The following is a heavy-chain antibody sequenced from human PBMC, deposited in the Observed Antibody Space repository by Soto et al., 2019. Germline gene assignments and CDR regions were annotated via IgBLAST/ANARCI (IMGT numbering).Heavy chain of an antibody. V-gene: IGHV3-7*05. CDR1: GFTFSSYW. J-gene: IGHJ4*02. Sequence: VQRVESGGGLVQPGESLRLSCAASGFTFSSYWMSWVRQAPGKGLEWVANIKQDGSEKYYVDSVKGRFTISRDNAKNSLYLQMNSLRAEDTAVYYCARAPLEYRSSSDYWGQGTLVTVSS. CDR3: ARAPLEYRSSSDY. D-gene: IGHD6-6*01. CDR2: IKQDGSEK.